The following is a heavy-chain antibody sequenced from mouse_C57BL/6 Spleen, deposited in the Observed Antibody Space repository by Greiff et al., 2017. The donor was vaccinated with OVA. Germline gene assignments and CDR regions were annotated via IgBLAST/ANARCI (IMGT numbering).Heavy chain of an antibody. CDR3: ARPYDGYLDY. CDR2: IYPSDSET. CDR1: GYTFTSYW. V-gene: IGHV1-61*01. D-gene: IGHD2-3*01. Sequence: QVQLQQPGAELVRPGSSVKLSCKASGYTFTSYWMDWVKQRPGQGLEWIGNIYPSDSETHYNQKFKEKAKLTVDKSSSTAYMQLSSLTSEDSAVYYCARPYDGYLDYWGQGTTLTVSS. J-gene: IGHJ2*01.